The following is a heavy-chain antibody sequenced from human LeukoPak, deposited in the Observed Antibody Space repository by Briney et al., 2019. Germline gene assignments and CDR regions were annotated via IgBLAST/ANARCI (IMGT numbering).Heavy chain of an antibody. CDR1: GYTFTGYY. CDR3: ARDYYDSSALDY. V-gene: IGHV1-2*06. CDR2: INPNSGGT. D-gene: IGHD3-22*01. Sequence: WASVKVSCTASGYTFTGYYMHWVRQAPGQGLEWMGRINPNSGGTNYAQKFQGRVTMTRDTSISTAYMELSRLRSDDTAVYYCARDYYDSSALDYWGQGTLVTVSS. J-gene: IGHJ4*02.